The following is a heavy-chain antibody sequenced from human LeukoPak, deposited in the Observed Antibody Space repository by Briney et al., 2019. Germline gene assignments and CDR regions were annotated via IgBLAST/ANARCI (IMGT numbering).Heavy chain of an antibody. V-gene: IGHV3-21*01. D-gene: IGHD1-26*01. Sequence: PGGSLRLSCAASAFTFSSYGMNWVRQAPGKGLEWVSSISSSSSYIYYADSVKGRFTISRDNAKNSLYLQMNSLRAEDTAVYYCASYSGSYYPHYWGQGTLVTVSS. CDR3: ASYSGSYYPHY. J-gene: IGHJ4*02. CDR1: AFTFSSYG. CDR2: ISSSSSYI.